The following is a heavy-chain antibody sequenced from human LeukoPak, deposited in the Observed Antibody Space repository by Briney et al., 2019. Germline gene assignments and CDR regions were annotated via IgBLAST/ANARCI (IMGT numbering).Heavy chain of an antibody. J-gene: IGHJ4*02. V-gene: IGHV1-18*04. Sequence: ASVKVSCKASGYTFTGYYLHWVRQAPGQGLEWMGWISAYNGNTNYAQKLQGRVTMTTDTSTSTAYMELRSLRSDDTAVYYCARDPRRYYYDSSGYRTFDYWGQGTLVTVSS. CDR2: ISAYNGNT. D-gene: IGHD3-22*01. CDR3: ARDPRRYYYDSSGYRTFDY. CDR1: GYTFTGYY.